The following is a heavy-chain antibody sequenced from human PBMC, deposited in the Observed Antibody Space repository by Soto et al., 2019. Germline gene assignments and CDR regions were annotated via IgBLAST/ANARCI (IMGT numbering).Heavy chain of an antibody. CDR1: GDSVSSNSVA. D-gene: IGHD5-18*01. Sequence: PSQTLSLTCAISGDSVSSNSVAWNWIRQSPSRGLEWLGRTYYRSKWYNDYGVTVKGRITINPDTSKNQFSLQLNSVTPEDTAVYYCARDSEPFIQLWPRGAFDIWGQGTMVTVSS. V-gene: IGHV6-1*01. CDR3: ARDSEPFIQLWPRGAFDI. CDR2: TYYRSKWYN. J-gene: IGHJ3*02.